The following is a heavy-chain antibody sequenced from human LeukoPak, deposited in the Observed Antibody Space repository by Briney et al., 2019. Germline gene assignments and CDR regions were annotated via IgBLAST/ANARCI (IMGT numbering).Heavy chain of an antibody. V-gene: IGHV1-2*02. CDR1: GYTFTGYY. CDR3: ARDLVGATTTYYSYGMDV. J-gene: IGHJ6*01. CDR2: INPNSGGT. Sequence: ASVKVSCKASGYTFTGYYMHGVRQAPGQGREGMGGINPNSGGTNYAQKLQGSVTMTRDTSISTAYMELRRLRSDATAVYYCARDLVGATTTYYSYGMDVWGQGTTVTVSP. D-gene: IGHD1-26*01.